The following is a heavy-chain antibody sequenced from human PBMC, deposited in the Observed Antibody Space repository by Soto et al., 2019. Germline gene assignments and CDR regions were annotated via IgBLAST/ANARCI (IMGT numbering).Heavy chain of an antibody. J-gene: IGHJ4*02. V-gene: IGHV1-46*01. Sequence: ASVNVSCKASGYTFTIYYMHLVRQAPGQGLEWMGIINPSGGSTSYAQKFQGRVTMTRDTSTSTVYMELSSLRSEDTAVYYCARDSGYYDSSDYWGQGTLVTVSS. CDR2: INPSGGST. CDR3: ARDSGYYDSSDY. CDR1: GYTFTIYY. D-gene: IGHD3-22*01.